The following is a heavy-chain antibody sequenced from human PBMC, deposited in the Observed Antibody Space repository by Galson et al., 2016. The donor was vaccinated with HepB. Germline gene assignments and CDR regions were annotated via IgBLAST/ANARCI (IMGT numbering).Heavy chain of an antibody. CDR3: AREGQSSGHCGAFDW. D-gene: IGHD2-21*01. CDR1: GFTFSSYA. V-gene: IGHV3-23*01. J-gene: IGHJ4*02. Sequence: SLRLSCAASGFTFSSYAMSWVRQAPGKGLEWVSGISDSGGRTHYADSVKGRFTISRDNSKSTLYLQINGLRVDDTAVYNCAREGQSSGHCGAFDWWGQGTLVTV. CDR2: ISDSGGRT.